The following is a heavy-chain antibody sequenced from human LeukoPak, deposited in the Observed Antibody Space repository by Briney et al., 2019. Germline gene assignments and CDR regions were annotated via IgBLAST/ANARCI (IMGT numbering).Heavy chain of an antibody. Sequence: GGSLRLSCSASGFIFSHAWMTWVRQTPGKGLEWVGRIKSKIDGGTTDYAAPVNGRFTISRDDPNKTLYLQMDSPKTGDTAVYYCATKGGDIVLVPPGMRRNYYYGMDVWGQGTTVTVSS. CDR1: GFIFSHAW. J-gene: IGHJ6*02. CDR3: ATKGGDIVLVPPGMRRNYYYGMDV. V-gene: IGHV3-15*01. CDR2: IKSKIDGGTT. D-gene: IGHD2-8*02.